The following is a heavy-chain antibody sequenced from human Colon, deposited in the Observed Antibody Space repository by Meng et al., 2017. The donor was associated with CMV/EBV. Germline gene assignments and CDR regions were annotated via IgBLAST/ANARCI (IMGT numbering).Heavy chain of an antibody. V-gene: IGHV3-21*01. CDR1: GFTFTDYS. CDR3: ATWTLISQVNYYFDY. CDR2: ISSRSTYI. J-gene: IGHJ4*02. Sequence: GGSLRLSCAASGFTFTDYSLNWVRQAPGKGLEWVSSISSRSTYISYGDSVKGRFTVSRDDAKNSLYLQMDSLRAEDTAVYYCATWTLISQVNYYFDYWGQGTLVTVSS. D-gene: IGHD1-1*01.